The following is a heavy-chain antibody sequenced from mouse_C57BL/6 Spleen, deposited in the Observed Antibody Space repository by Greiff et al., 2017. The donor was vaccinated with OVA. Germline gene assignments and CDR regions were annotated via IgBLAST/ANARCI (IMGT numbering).Heavy chain of an antibody. CDR3: ARSRGPGRDYAMDY. V-gene: IGHV1-39*01. Sequence: VHVKQSGPELVKPGASVKISCKASGYSFTDYNMNWVKQSNGKSLEWIGVINPNYGTTSYNQKFKGKATLTVDQSSSTAYMQLNSLTSEDSAIYYCARSRGPGRDYAMDYWGQGTSVTVSS. CDR1: GYSFTDYN. D-gene: IGHD1-1*01. CDR2: INPNYGTT. J-gene: IGHJ4*01.